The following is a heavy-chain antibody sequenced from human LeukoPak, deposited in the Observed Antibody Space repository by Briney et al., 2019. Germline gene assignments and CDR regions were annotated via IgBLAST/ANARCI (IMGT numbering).Heavy chain of an antibody. V-gene: IGHV1-2*02. CDR1: GYTFTGYY. J-gene: IGHJ4*02. D-gene: IGHD6-19*01. CDR3: ARGGDGSSSVFDY. Sequence: ASVTVSFKASGYTFTGYYMHWVRQAHGQGLELMGWINPNSGGTNYDQMFQGRVGMTRDTSISTAYMELSRLRSDDTAVDCCARGGDGSSSVFDYWGQGTLVTVSS. CDR2: INPNSGGT.